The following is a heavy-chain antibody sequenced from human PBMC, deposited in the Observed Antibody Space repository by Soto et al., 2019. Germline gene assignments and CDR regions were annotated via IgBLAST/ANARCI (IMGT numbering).Heavy chain of an antibody. Sequence: GGSLRLSCAASGFTFSSYGMHWVRQAPGKGLEWVALIWDDGTNEYYADSVRGRFTISRDNSKNTLYLQMNSLRAEDTAVYYCARESAIRATLLDYWGQGTLVTVSS. CDR1: GFTFSSYG. D-gene: IGHD1-26*01. J-gene: IGHJ4*02. CDR3: ARESAIRATLLDY. V-gene: IGHV3-33*01. CDR2: IWDDGTNE.